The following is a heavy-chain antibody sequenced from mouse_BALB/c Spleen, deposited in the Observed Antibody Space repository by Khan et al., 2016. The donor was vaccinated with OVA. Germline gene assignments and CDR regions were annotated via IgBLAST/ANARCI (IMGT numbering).Heavy chain of an antibody. J-gene: IGHJ4*01. D-gene: IGHD1-1*01. Sequence: VQLKESGPGLVAPSQSLSITCTVSGFSLSRYSVQSVHQPPGQGLEWLGMIWGDGITDYNSALISRLSIRKDNSKTQGFLKMNRLQYDDAAMYCCARGDYYGNIYSMDYWGQGTSVTVSS. V-gene: IGHV2-6-4*01. CDR2: IWGDGIT. CDR1: GFSLSRYS. CDR3: ARGDYYGNIYSMDY.